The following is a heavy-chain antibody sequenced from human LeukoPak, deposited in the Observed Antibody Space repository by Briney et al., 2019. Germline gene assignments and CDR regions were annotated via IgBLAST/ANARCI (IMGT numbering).Heavy chain of an antibody. CDR1: GYTFTYRY. CDR2: ITPFNGNT. CDR3: ASSYDSSGDYGMDV. D-gene: IGHD3-22*01. V-gene: IGHV1-45*02. J-gene: IGHJ6*02. Sequence: ASVKVSCKASGYTFTYRYLHWVRQAPGQALEWMGWITPFNGNTNYAQKFQDRVTITRDRSMSTAYMELSSLRSEDTAMYYCASSYDSSGDYGMDVWGQGTTVTVSS.